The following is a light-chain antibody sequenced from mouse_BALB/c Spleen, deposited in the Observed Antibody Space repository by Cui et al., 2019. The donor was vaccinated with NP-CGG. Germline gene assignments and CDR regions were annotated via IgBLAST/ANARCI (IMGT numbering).Light chain of an antibody. V-gene: IGLV1*01. J-gene: IGLJ1*01. Sequence: QAVVTQESALITSPAETVTLTCRSSIGAVTTSNYANWVQEKPDHLFTGLIGGTNNRAPGVPARFSGSLIGDKAALTITGAQTEDEAIYFCALWYSNHWVFGGGTKLTVL. CDR3: ALWYSNHWV. CDR2: GTN. CDR1: IGAVTTSNY.